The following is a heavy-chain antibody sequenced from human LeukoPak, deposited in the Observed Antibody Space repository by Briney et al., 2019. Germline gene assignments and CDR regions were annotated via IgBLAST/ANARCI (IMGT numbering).Heavy chain of an antibody. Sequence: GGSLRLSCAASGFTFSSYAMSWVRQAPGKGLEWVSAISGSGGNTYYADSVKGRFTISRDNSKNTLYLQMNSLRAADTAIYYCAKHRGYTSDWFDPWGQGTLVTVSS. D-gene: IGHD5-18*01. V-gene: IGHV3-23*01. J-gene: IGHJ5*02. CDR3: AKHRGYTSDWFDP. CDR2: ISGSGGNT. CDR1: GFTFSSYA.